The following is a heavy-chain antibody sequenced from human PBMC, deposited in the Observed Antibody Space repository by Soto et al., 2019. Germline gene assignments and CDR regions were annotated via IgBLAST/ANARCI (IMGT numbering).Heavy chain of an antibody. Sequence: SETLSLTCTVSGGSISSSSYYWGWIRQPPGKGLEWIGSIYYSGSTYYNPSLKSRVTISVDTSKNQFSLKLSSVTAADTAVYYCASTVDTAMVGDYWGQGTLVTVSS. CDR2: IYYSGST. CDR3: ASTVDTAMVGDY. D-gene: IGHD5-18*01. CDR1: GGSISSSSYY. J-gene: IGHJ4*02. V-gene: IGHV4-39*01.